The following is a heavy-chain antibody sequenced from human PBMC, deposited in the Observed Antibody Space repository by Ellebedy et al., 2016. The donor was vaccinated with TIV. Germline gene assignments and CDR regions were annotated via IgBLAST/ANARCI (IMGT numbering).Heavy chain of an antibody. CDR3: ARGPDWGFLGR. V-gene: IGHV3-64*01. Sequence: GGSLRLXCAASGFTFSSYAMHWVRQAPGKGLEYVSAISSNGGSTYYANSVKGRFTISRDNSKNTLYLQMGSLRAEDMAVYYCARGPDWGFLGRWGQGTLVTVSP. CDR2: ISSNGGST. D-gene: IGHD7-27*01. J-gene: IGHJ4*02. CDR1: GFTFSSYA.